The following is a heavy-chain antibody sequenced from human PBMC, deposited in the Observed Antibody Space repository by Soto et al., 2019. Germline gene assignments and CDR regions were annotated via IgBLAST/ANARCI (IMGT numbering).Heavy chain of an antibody. CDR3: ARSSSSSVTAMPY. D-gene: IGHD6-6*01. J-gene: IGHJ4*02. Sequence: SETLSLTCTFSGFSISSYFYILVRQPPGKGLEWIGSVYYTGTTDYNPSLKSRVTISVDTSKTQFSLNLSSVTAADTAVYYCARSSSSSVTAMPYWGQGTLVTVSS. CDR1: GFSISSYF. V-gene: IGHV4-59*01. CDR2: VYYTGTT.